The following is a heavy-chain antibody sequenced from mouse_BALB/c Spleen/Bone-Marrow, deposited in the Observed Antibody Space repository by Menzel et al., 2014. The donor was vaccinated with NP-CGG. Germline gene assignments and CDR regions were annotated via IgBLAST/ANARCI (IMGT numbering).Heavy chain of an antibody. CDR2: IWGDGST. CDR1: GFSLTGYG. CDR3: AREPTVVAGAWFAY. J-gene: IGHJ3*01. V-gene: IGHV2-6-7*01. D-gene: IGHD1-1*01. Sequence: VKVVESGLGLVAPSQSLSITCTVSGFSLTGYGVNWVRQPPGKGLEWLGMIWGDGSTDYNSALKSRLSIGKDNSKSQVFLKMNSLQTDDTARYYCAREPTVVAGAWFAYWGQGTLVTVSA.